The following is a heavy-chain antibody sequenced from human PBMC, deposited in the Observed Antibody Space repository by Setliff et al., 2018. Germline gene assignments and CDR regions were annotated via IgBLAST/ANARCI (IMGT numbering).Heavy chain of an antibody. CDR3: ARGRRITMIVVPPGVFDI. CDR2: IYTSGST. V-gene: IGHV4-61*09. Sequence: PSETLSLTCTVSGGSISSGSYYWSWIRQPAGKGLEWIGHIYTSGSTNYNPSLKSRVTISVDTSKNQFSLKLSSVTAADTAVNYCARGRRITMIVVPPGVFDIWGQGTMVTVSS. CDR1: GGSISSGSYY. J-gene: IGHJ3*02. D-gene: IGHD3-22*01.